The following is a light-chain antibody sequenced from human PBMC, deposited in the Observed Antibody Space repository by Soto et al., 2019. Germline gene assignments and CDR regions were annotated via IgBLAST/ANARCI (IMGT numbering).Light chain of an antibody. CDR1: QSVTGNY. CDR2: AIY. J-gene: IGKJ1*01. CDR3: QQYSNPPWT. Sequence: IVLTQSPGTLSLSPGESAALSCRASQSVTGNYLGWYRQKPRQAPRLLIYAIYTSAAGIPDIIGGSGSGINFTPTITRLAPEDSAVYYCQQYSNPPWTFGQGTRVEIK. V-gene: IGKV3-20*01.